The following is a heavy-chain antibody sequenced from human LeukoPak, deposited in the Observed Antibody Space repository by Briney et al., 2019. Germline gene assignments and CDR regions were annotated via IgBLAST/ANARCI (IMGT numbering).Heavy chain of an antibody. J-gene: IGHJ3*02. CDR1: GFTFDDYG. CDR2: INWNGGST. V-gene: IGHV3-20*04. D-gene: IGHD3-16*01. CDR3: ARDATDDYVWGSYSRGAFDI. Sequence: GSLRLSCAASGFTFDDYGMGWVRQAPGKGLEWVSGINWNGGSTGYADSGEGRFTSSRDNAKNSLYQQMNSLRAEDTALYYCARDATDDYVWGSYSRGAFDIWGQGTMVTVSS.